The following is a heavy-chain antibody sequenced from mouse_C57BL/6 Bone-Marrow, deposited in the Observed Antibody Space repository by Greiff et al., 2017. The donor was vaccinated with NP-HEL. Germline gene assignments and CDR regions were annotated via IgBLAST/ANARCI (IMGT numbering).Heavy chain of an antibody. CDR1: GYTFTGYW. CDR3: ARRGSKGTWFAY. D-gene: IGHD1-1*02. V-gene: IGHV1-9*01. J-gene: IGHJ3*01. Sequence: QVQLQQSGAELMKPGASVMLSCKATGYTFTGYWIEWVKQRPGHGLEWIGELLPGSGSTNYNEKFKGKGTFTADTSSNTAYMQLSSLATEDSAIYYCARRGSKGTWFAYWGQGTLVTVSA. CDR2: LLPGSGST.